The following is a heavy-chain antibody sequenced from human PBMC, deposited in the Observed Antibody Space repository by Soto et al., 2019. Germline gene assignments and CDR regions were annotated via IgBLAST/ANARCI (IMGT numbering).Heavy chain of an antibody. CDR1: GGSISSYY. V-gene: IGHV4-59*01. CDR2: IYYSGST. CDR3: ARIRFGELLYRDAFDI. Sequence: PSETLSLTCTVSGGSISSYYWSWIRQPPGKGLEWIGYIYYSGSTNYNPSLKSRVTISVDTSKNQFSLKLSSVTAADTAVYYCARIRFGELLYRDAFDIWGQGTMVTVSS. J-gene: IGHJ3*02. D-gene: IGHD3-10*01.